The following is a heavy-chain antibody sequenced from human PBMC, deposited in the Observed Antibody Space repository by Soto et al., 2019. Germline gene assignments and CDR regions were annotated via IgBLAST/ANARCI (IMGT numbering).Heavy chain of an antibody. J-gene: IGHJ5*02. D-gene: IGHD3-10*01. CDR2: IIPILGIA. Sequence: ASVKVSCKASGGTFSSYTISWVRQAPGQGLEWMGRIIPILGIANYAQKFQGRVTITADKSTSTAYMELSSLRSEDTAVYYCARDEVTMVRGVKDNWFDPWGQGTLVTVSS. CDR1: GGTFSSYT. V-gene: IGHV1-69*04. CDR3: ARDEVTMVRGVKDNWFDP.